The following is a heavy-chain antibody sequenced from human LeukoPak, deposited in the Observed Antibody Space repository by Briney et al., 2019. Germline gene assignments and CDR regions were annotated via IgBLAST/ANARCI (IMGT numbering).Heavy chain of an antibody. CDR1: GGSISSHY. CDR3: ARSQRIAPSYYYYMDV. V-gene: IGHV4-59*11. J-gene: IGHJ6*03. D-gene: IGHD2-15*01. Sequence: PSETLSLTCTVSGGSISSHYWSWIRQPPGKGLEWIGYIYYSGSTNYNPSLKSRVTISVDTSKNQFSLKLSSVTAADTAVYYCARSQRIAPSYYYYMDVWGKGTTVTVSS. CDR2: IYYSGST.